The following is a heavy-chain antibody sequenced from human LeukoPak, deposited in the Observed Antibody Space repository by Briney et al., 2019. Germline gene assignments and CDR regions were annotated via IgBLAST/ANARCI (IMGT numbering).Heavy chain of an antibody. CDR2: IYYSGST. CDR3: ARHLPGPYGSGSYSSGFDY. CDR1: GGSISSYY. D-gene: IGHD3-10*01. J-gene: IGHJ4*02. Sequence: PSETLSLTCTVSGGSISSYYWSWIRQPPGKGLERIGYIYYSGSTNYNPSLKSRVTISVDTSKNQFSLKLSSVTAADTAVYYCARHLPGPYGSGSYSSGFDYWGQGTLVTVSS. V-gene: IGHV4-59*08.